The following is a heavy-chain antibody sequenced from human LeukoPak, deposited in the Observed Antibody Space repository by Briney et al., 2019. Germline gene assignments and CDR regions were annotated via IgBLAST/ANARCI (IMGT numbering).Heavy chain of an antibody. CDR3: ARVPSTVTTRPDDY. Sequence: GGSLRLSCAASGLTFSSYSMNWVRQAPGKGLEWVPSISSSSSYVYYADSVKGRFTISRDNAKNSLYLQMNSLRAEDTAVYYCARVPSTVTTRPDDYWGQGTLVTVSS. CDR1: GLTFSSYS. D-gene: IGHD4-17*01. V-gene: IGHV3-21*01. CDR2: ISSSSSYV. J-gene: IGHJ4*02.